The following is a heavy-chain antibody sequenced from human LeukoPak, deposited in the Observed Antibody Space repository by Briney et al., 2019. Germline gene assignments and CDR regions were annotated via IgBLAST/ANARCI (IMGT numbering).Heavy chain of an antibody. J-gene: IGHJ3*02. CDR3: ATPGDFWSGYRI. CDR2: ISSSSSYI. D-gene: IGHD3-3*01. Sequence: PGGSLRLSCAASGFTFSSYSMNWVRQAPGKGLEWVSSISSSSSYIYYADSVKGRFTISRDNAKNSLYLQMNSLRAEDTAVYYCATPGDFWSGYRIWGQGTMVTVSS. CDR1: GFTFSSYS. V-gene: IGHV3-21*01.